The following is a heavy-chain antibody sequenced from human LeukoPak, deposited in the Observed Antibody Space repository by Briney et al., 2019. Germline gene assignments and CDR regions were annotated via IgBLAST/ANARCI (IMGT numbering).Heavy chain of an antibody. J-gene: IGHJ6*02. CDR2: ISWNSGSI. Sequence: PGGSLRLSCAASGFTFDDYAMHWVRQTPGKGLEWVSGISWNSGSIGYANSVKGRFTISRDNAKNSLYLQMNSLKPEDTALYYCAKDINAQWEQPKGGFYYYGMDVWGQGTTVTVSS. CDR1: GFTFDDYA. D-gene: IGHD1/OR15-1a*01. CDR3: AKDINAQWEQPKGGFYYYGMDV. V-gene: IGHV3-9*01.